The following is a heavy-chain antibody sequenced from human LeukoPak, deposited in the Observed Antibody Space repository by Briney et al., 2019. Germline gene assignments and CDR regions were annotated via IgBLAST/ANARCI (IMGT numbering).Heavy chain of an antibody. CDR3: ARGADWFDP. CDR2: IYYSGST. Sequence: PSETLFLTCTVSGGSISSHYWSWIRQPPGKGLEWIGYIYYSGSTNYNPSLKSRVTISVDTSKNQFSLKLSSVTAADTAVYYCARGADWFDPWGQGTLVTVSS. V-gene: IGHV4-59*11. D-gene: IGHD3-16*01. CDR1: GGSISSHY. J-gene: IGHJ5*02.